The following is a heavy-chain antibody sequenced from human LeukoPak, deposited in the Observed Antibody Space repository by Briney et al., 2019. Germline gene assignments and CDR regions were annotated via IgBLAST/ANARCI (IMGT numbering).Heavy chain of an antibody. CDR1: GYTFTNYD. J-gene: IGHJ4*02. D-gene: IGHD3-10*01. Sequence: ASVKVSCKTSGYTFTNYDINWVRQATGQGLEWMGWMNPNSGNTGYAQKFQGRVTMTRNTSISTAYMELSSLRSEDTAVYYCARAYGSGMGSTNWGQGTLVTVSS. CDR3: ARAYGSGMGSTN. V-gene: IGHV1-8*02. CDR2: MNPNSGNT.